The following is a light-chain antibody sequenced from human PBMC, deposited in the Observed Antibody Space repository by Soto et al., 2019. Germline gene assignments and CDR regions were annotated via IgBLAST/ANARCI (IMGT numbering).Light chain of an antibody. CDR1: QSVSSY. J-gene: IGKJ4*01. Sequence: EIVLTQSPATLSLSPGERATLSCRASQSVSSYLSWYQQKPAQAPRLLISDASNRATGIPARFSGSGSGTDFTLTVSSLEPEDFAVYYCQQRRDWPLTFGGGTQVEI. CDR3: QQRRDWPLT. CDR2: DAS. V-gene: IGKV3-11*01.